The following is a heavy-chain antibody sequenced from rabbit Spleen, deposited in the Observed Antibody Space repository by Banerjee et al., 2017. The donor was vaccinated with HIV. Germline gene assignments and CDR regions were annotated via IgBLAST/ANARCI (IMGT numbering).Heavy chain of an antibody. CDR3: ARDLVAVIGWNFNL. V-gene: IGHV1S40*01. CDR1: GLSLSSET. J-gene: IGHJ4*01. D-gene: IGHD1-1*01. Sequence: QSLEESGGGLVKPGGTLTLTCTASGLSLSSETIYWVRQAPGKGLEWIACINVVTGKSVYASWAKGRFTMSRTSSTTVTLQMTSLTAADTATYFCARDLVAVIGWNFNLWGPGTLVTVS. CDR2: INVVTGKS.